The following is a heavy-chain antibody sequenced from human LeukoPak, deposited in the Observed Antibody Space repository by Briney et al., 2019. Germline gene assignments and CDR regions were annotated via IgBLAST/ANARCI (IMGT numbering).Heavy chain of an antibody. CDR3: ARGVGIAAPFDY. D-gene: IGHD6-13*01. V-gene: IGHV3-30*01. Sequence: GGSLRLSCAASGFTFSSYAMHWVRQAPGKGLEWVAVISYDGSNKYYADSVKGRFTISRDNSKKTLYLQMNSLRAEDTAVYYCARGVGIAAPFDYWGQGTLVTVSS. J-gene: IGHJ4*02. CDR1: GFTFSSYA. CDR2: ISYDGSNK.